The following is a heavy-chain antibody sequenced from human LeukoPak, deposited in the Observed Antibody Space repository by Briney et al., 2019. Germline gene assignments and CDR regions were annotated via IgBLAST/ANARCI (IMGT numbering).Heavy chain of an antibody. CDR1: GLTFSSYS. CDR2: ISASGGET. Sequence: GGSLRLSCVVSGLTFSSYSMTWVRQAPGKGLEWVSGISASGGETWYPDSVKGRFTISRDNSRNTLYLQMNSLKVEDTAVYYCARDFRDYRDYVAYFDSWGQGTLVTVSS. J-gene: IGHJ4*02. D-gene: IGHD4-17*01. CDR3: ARDFRDYRDYVAYFDS. V-gene: IGHV3-23*01.